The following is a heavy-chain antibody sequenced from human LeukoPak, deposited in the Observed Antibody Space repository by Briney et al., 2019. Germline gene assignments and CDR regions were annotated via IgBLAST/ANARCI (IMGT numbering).Heavy chain of an antibody. J-gene: IGHJ6*02. CDR3: ARDSVPWNDYGKSYYGMDV. Sequence: GGSLRLSCAASGFTVSSNYMSWVRQAPGKGLEWVSVIYSGGSTYCADSVKGRFTISRDNSKNTLYLQMNSLRAEDTAVYYCARDSVPWNDYGKSYYGMDVWGQGTTVTVSS. CDR2: IYSGGST. CDR1: GFTVSSNY. V-gene: IGHV3-66*01. D-gene: IGHD4-17*01.